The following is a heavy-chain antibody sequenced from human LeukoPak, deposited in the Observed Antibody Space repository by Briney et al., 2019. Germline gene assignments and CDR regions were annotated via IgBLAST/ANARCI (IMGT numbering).Heavy chain of an antibody. V-gene: IGHV3-23*01. J-gene: IGHJ4*02. CDR2: ISRNSRTT. CDR1: GSDFSSHN. CDR3: AKFSVDTAMGHLDY. D-gene: IGHD5-18*01. Sequence: GSLRLSCAVSGSDFSSHNFHWVRQAPGKGLEWVSFISRNSRTTYYADSVKGRFTISRDNSKNTLYLQMNSLRAEDTAVYYCAKFSVDTAMGHLDYWGQGTLVTVSS.